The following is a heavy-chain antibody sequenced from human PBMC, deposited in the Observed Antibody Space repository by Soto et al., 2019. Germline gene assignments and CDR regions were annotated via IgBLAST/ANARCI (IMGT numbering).Heavy chain of an antibody. J-gene: IGHJ1*01. CDR3: AIRDGYILAEYFQH. V-gene: IGHV1-18*01. D-gene: IGHD5-12*01. CDR1: GNTFTNFG. CDR2: ISAYTDDP. Sequence: ASVKVSCKASGNTFTNFGVTWVRQAPGQGLEWMGWISAYTDDPNYAQKFQGRVTITADESTSTAYMELSSLRSEDTAVYYCAIRDGYILAEYFQHWGQGTLVTVSS.